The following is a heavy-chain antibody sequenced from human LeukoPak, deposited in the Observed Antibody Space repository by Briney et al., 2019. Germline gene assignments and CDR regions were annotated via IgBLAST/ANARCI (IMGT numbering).Heavy chain of an antibody. Sequence: GSLRLSCAASGFTFSSYAMSWVRQAPGKGLEWIGRICSSGSTIYNPSLKSRVTMSLDMSNNQFSLKLSSVTAADTAVYYCARDRGSDGSDQLDPWGQGTLVTVSS. CDR3: ARDRGSDGSDQLDP. J-gene: IGHJ5*02. CDR1: GFTFSSYA. CDR2: ICSSGST. D-gene: IGHD3-10*01. V-gene: IGHV4-4*07.